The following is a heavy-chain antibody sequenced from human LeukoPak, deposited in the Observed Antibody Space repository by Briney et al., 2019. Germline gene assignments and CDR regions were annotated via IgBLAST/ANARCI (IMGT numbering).Heavy chain of an antibody. D-gene: IGHD6-6*01. CDR2: ISGSGGST. CDR1: GFTFSSYA. J-gene: IGHJ6*02. CDR3: AKAAKQLVLIYYYYGMDV. V-gene: IGHV3-23*01. Sequence: PGGSLRLSCAASGFTFSSYAMSWVRQAPGKGLEWVSAISGSGGSTYYADSVKGRFAISRDNSKNTLYLQMNSLRAEDTAVYYCAKAAKQLVLIYYYYGMDVWGQGTTVTVSS.